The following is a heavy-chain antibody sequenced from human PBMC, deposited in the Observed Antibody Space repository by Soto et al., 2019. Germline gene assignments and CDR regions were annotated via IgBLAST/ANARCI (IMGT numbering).Heavy chain of an antibody. Sequence: QVQLQQWGAGLLKPSETLSLTCAIYGGSFSNYYWNWIRRPPGKGLEWMGKINHNGSTNYSPSLKSRLTISVDTSKNHFSLKLISVTDATTAVYFCGRGRGYSNAWGSYYSGMDVWGQGTTVTVSS. CDR3: GRGRGYSNAWGSYYSGMDV. D-gene: IGHD6-19*01. CDR1: GGSFSNYY. J-gene: IGHJ6*02. V-gene: IGHV4-34*01. CDR2: INHNGST.